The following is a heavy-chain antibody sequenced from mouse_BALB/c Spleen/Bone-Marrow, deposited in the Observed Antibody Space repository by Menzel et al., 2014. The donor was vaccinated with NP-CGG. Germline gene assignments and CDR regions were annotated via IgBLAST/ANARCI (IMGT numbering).Heavy chain of an antibody. J-gene: IGHJ3*01. CDR1: GFSFNSYG. CDR2: ISGGGSYT. D-gene: IGHD2-4*01. V-gene: IGHV5-9-2*01. CDR3: ARHAYYDRMEVSFVY. Sequence: DVKLVESGGGLVKSGGSLKLSCAASGFSFNSYGMSWVRRTPEKRLEWVATISGGGSYTFYPDSVKGRFTISRDNAKNNLYLQLSSLRSEDTALYYCARHAYYDRMEVSFVYWGQGTLVTVSA.